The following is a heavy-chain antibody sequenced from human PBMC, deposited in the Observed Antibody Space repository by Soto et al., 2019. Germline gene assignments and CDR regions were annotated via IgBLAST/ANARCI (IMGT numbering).Heavy chain of an antibody. J-gene: IGHJ5*02. V-gene: IGHV4-31*03. CDR2: IYYSGST. Sequence: QVQLQESGPGLVKPSQTLSLTCTVSGGSISSGGYYWSWIRQHPGKGLEWIGYIYYSGSTYYNPSLKSRVTISVHTSKKQFSLKLSSVTAADTAVYYCARDKERHGWFDPWGQGTLVNVSS. CDR1: GGSISSGGYY. CDR3: ARDKERHGWFDP.